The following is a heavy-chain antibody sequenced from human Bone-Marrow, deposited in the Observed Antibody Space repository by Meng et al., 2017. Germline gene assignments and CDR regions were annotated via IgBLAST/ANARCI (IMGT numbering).Heavy chain of an antibody. D-gene: IGHD6-19*01. CDR1: GGSISSSNW. CDR3: ARARGIAVAEPWDY. J-gene: IGHJ4*02. Sequence: QGQLQESGPGLVKPSGPLSLPCAVSGGSISSSNWWSWVRQPPRKGLEWIGEIYHSGSTNYNPSLKSRVTISVDKSKNQFSLKLSSVTAADTAVYYCARARGIAVAEPWDYWGQGTLVTVSS. V-gene: IGHV4-4*02. CDR2: IYHSGST.